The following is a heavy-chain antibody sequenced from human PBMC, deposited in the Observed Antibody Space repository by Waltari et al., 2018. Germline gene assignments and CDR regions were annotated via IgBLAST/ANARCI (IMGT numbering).Heavy chain of an antibody. CDR2: VDPEDGET. CDR1: GGTFSSYA. J-gene: IGHJ3*02. D-gene: IGHD3-3*01. Sequence: VQLVQSGAEVKKPGSSVKVSCKASGGTFSSYAISWVQQAPGKGLEWMGRVDPEDGETIYAEKFQGRVTITADTSTDTAYMELSSLRSEDTAVYYCATETIFGVVIMDAFDIWGQGTMVTVSS. V-gene: IGHV1-69-2*01. CDR3: ATETIFGVVIMDAFDI.